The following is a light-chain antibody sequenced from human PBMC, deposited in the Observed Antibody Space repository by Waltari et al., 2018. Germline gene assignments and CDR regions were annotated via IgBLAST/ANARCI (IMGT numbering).Light chain of an antibody. V-gene: IGLV2-23*01. CDR2: EAR. J-gene: IGLJ3*02. Sequence: QSALTQPASVSGSPGQAINISCTGTNSDVGAYNIVSWYQQYPGRAPRLMIYEARNRPSGVSNRFSASKSGNTASLTISGLQADDEADYYCCSYGGSYTWVFGGGTKVTVL. CDR1: NSDVGAYNI. CDR3: CSYGGSYTWV.